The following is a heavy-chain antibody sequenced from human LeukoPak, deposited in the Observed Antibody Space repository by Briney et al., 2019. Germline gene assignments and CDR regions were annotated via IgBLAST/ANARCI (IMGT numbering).Heavy chain of an antibody. V-gene: IGHV4-59*01. CDR1: GGSISSYY. J-gene: IGHJ4*02. Sequence: SETLSLTCTVSGGSISSYYWSWIRQPPGKGLEWIGYIYYSGSTNYNPSLKSRVTISVDTSKNQFSLELSSVTAADTAVYYCARGYSSGWFDYWGQGTLVTVSS. D-gene: IGHD6-19*01. CDR2: IYYSGST. CDR3: ARGYSSGWFDY.